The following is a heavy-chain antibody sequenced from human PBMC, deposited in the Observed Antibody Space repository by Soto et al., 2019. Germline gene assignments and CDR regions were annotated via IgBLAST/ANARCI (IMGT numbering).Heavy chain of an antibody. V-gene: IGHV4-34*01. CDR1: GGSFSGYY. J-gene: IGHJ5*02. CDR3: AREQQLPTGNWFDP. CDR2: INHSGST. Sequence: QVQLQQWGAGLLKPSETLSLTCAVYGGSFSGYYWSWIRQPPGKGLEWIGEINHSGSTNYNPSLKSRVTISVDTSKNQCSLKLSSVTAADTAVYYCAREQQLPTGNWFDPWGQGTLVTVSS. D-gene: IGHD6-13*01.